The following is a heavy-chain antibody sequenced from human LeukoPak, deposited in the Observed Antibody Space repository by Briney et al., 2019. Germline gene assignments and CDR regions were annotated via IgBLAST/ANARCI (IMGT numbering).Heavy chain of an antibody. D-gene: IGHD6-19*01. CDR1: GFTVSSNY. CDR2: IYSGGSI. J-gene: IGHJ3*02. Sequence: GGSLRLSCAASGFTVSSNYMSWVRQAPGKGLEWVSVIYSGGSIYYADSVKGRFTISRDNSKNTLYLQMNSLRAEDTAVYYCARGGISVAGTMEAFDIWGQGTMVTVSS. V-gene: IGHV3-53*01. CDR3: ARGGISVAGTMEAFDI.